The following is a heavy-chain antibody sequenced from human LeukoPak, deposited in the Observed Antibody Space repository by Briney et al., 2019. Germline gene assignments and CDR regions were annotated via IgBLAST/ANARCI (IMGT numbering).Heavy chain of an antibody. CDR3: ARGYCSGGSCPGY. J-gene: IGHJ4*02. D-gene: IGHD2-15*01. Sequence: GGSLRLSCAASGFTFSSYAMHWVRQAPGKGLEWVAVISYDGSNKYYADSVKGRFTISRDNSENTLYLQMNSLRAEDTAVYYCARGYCSGGSCPGYWGQGTLVTVSS. CDR2: ISYDGSNK. CDR1: GFTFSSYA. V-gene: IGHV3-30-3*01.